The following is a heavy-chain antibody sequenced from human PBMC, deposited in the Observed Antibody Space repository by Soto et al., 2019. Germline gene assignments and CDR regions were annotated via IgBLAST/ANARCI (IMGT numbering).Heavy chain of an antibody. CDR3: ARVENSGSYSFGAFDI. D-gene: IGHD1-26*01. Sequence: GESLKISCKGSGYIFTSYWICCCLQVPVKVLEWMGIIYPGDSDTRYSPSFQGQVTISADKSISTAYLQWSSLKASDTAMYYCARVENSGSYSFGAFDIWGQGTMVTVSS. J-gene: IGHJ3*02. V-gene: IGHV5-51*01. CDR2: IYPGDSDT. CDR1: GYIFTSYW.